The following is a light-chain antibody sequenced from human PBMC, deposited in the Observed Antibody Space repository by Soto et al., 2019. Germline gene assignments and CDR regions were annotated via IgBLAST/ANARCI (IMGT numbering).Light chain of an antibody. CDR3: QQSYSDPYT. CDR1: QSISSY. J-gene: IGKJ2*01. CDR2: AAS. Sequence: DIQMTQSPSSLSASVGDRVTITCRASQSISSYLNWFQQKPGKAPKLLIYAASSLQSGVPSRFSGSGSGTDFTLTISRLQPEDFATYYCQQSYSDPYTFGQGTKLEI. V-gene: IGKV1-39*01.